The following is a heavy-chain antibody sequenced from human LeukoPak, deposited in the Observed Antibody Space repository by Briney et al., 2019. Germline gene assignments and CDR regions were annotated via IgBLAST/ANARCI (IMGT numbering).Heavy chain of an antibody. J-gene: IGHJ5*02. CDR1: GGSISGYY. Sequence: SETLSLTCTVSGGSISGYYWSWIRQPPGKGLEWIGYIYYSGSTNYNPSLKSRVTISVDTSKNQFSLKLSSVTAADTAVYYCATTIAAAGSFDPWGQGTLVTVSS. CDR3: ATTIAAAGSFDP. D-gene: IGHD6-13*01. V-gene: IGHV4-59*08. CDR2: IYYSGST.